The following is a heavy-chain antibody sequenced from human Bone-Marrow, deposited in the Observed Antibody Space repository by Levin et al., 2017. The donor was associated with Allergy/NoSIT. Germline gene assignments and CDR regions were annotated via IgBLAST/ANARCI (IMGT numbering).Heavy chain of an antibody. CDR1: GYIFSDHY. CDR3: ARGSSSSYGYGATTIGTDFDY. V-gene: IGHV1-2*04. J-gene: IGHJ4*02. Sequence: AASVKVSCKTSGYIFSDHYMHWVRQAPGQGLEWMGWINPNGGGSIYAQEFQDWVTMTTDTFSNTAYMEVSSLKSDDTAVYYCARGSSSSYGYGATTIGTDFDYWGQGTLVTVSS. CDR2: INPNGGGS. D-gene: IGHD5-18*01.